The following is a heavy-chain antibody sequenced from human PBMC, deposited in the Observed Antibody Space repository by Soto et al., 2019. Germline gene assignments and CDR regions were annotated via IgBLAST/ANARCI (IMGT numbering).Heavy chain of an antibody. J-gene: IGHJ3*02. CDR3: ARYCSSTSCYLGPVDAFDI. V-gene: IGHV4-30-4*01. CDR1: GGSISSGDYY. Sequence: PSETLSLTCTVSGGSISSGDYYWSGIRQPPGKGLEWIGYIYYSGSTYYNPSLKSRVTISVDTSKNQFSLKLSSVTAADTAVYYCARYCSSTSCYLGPVDAFDIWGQGTMVTVSS. D-gene: IGHD2-2*01. CDR2: IYYSGST.